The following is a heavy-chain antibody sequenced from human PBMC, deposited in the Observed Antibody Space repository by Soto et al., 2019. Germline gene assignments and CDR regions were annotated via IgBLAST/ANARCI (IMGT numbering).Heavy chain of an antibody. J-gene: IGHJ6*02. CDR1: GGTFSSYA. Sequence: SVKVSCKASGGTFSSYAISWVRQAPGQGLEWRGGIIPIFGTANYAQKFQGRVTITADESTSTAYMELSSLRSEDTAVYYCVRVSYLLGDYYYGMDVWGQGTTVTVSS. D-gene: IGHD1-26*01. CDR3: VRVSYLLGDYYYGMDV. V-gene: IGHV1-69*13. CDR2: IIPIFGTA.